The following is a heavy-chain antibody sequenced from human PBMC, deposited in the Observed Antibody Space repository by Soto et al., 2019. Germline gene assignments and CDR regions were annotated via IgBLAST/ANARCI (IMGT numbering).Heavy chain of an antibody. CDR2: INHSGST. CDR1: GGSLSHYY. J-gene: IGHJ6*02. Sequence: PSETLSLTCAVYGGSLSHYYWSWIRQSPGKGLEWIGEINHSGSTNYNPSLKSRVTISVETSKNQFSLKLRYVTAADTAVYYCVREGHYDVWGYYDAMEARGQGRTVT. CDR3: VREGHYDVWGYYDAMEA. D-gene: IGHD3-3*01. V-gene: IGHV4-34*01.